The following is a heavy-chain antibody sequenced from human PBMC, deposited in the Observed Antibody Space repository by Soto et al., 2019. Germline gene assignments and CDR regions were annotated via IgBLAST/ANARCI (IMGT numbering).Heavy chain of an antibody. V-gene: IGHV4-39*01. D-gene: IGHD3-3*01. CDR2: IYYSGST. CDR1: GGSISSSSYY. CDR3: ARHETHSSTIFGVVTPNDAFDI. Sequence: SETLSLTCTVSGGSISSSSYYWGWIRQPPGKGLEWIGSIYYSGSTYYNPSLKSRVTISVDTSKNQFSLKLSSVTAAVTAVYYCARHETHSSTIFGVVTPNDAFDIWGQGTMVTVSS. J-gene: IGHJ3*02.